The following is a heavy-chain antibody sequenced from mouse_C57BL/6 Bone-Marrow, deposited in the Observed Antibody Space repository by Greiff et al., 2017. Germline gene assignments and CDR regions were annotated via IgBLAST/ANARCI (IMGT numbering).Heavy chain of an antibody. V-gene: IGHV1-59*01. CDR1: GYTFTSYW. J-gene: IGHJ3*01. CDR3: ARGGRLFAY. Sequence: QVQLQQPGAELVRPGTSVKLSCKASGYTFTSYWMHWVKQRPGQGLEWIGVIDPSDSYTNYNQKFKGKATLTVDTSSSTASMQLSSLTSEDSAVYYCARGGRLFAYWGQGTLVTVSA. D-gene: IGHD3-3*01. CDR2: IDPSDSYT.